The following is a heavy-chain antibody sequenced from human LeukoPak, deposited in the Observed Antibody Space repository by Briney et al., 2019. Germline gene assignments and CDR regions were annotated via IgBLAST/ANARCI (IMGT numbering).Heavy chain of an antibody. CDR1: GYTLTELS. CDR2: FDPEDGET. CDR3: ATPYYYDSSGYYYREYYFDY. J-gene: IGHJ4*02. V-gene: IGHV1-24*01. D-gene: IGHD3-22*01. Sequence: ASVKVSCKVSGYTLTELSMHWVRQAPGKGLEWMGGFDPEDGETIYAQKFQGRVTKTEDTSTDTAYMELSSLRSEDTAVYYCATPYYYDSSGYYYREYYFDYWGQGTLVTVSS.